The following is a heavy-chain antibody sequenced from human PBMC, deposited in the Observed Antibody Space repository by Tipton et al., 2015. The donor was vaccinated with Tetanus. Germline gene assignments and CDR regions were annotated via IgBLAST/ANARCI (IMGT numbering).Heavy chain of an antibody. CDR3: AGVWLSGGGGGVGYLDS. V-gene: IGHV3-48*03. D-gene: IGHD1-26*01. CDR2: IGTDDDTI. Sequence: SLRLSCTASGFVFSAFEMKWVRHVPGKGLEWASHIGTDDDTIYYAASVKGRFTISRDRGKNSVSLQLDNLRVEDTAVYYCAGVWLSGGGGGVGYLDSWGPGTLVTVSS. J-gene: IGHJ4*02. CDR1: GFVFSAFE.